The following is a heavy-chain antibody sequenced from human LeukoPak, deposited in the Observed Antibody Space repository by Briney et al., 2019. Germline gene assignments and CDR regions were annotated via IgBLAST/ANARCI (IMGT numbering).Heavy chain of an antibody. V-gene: IGHV3-74*01. Sequence: GGSLRLSCAASGFTFKDYWMHWVRQVPGKGLVWVARIISDGSSASYADSMKGRFTMSRDNAKNTLYLQMNSLRAEDTAVYYCATDRGWRTSGYYLYYFESWGQGTLVTVSS. D-gene: IGHD3-3*01. CDR3: ATDRGWRTSGYYLYYFES. J-gene: IGHJ4*02. CDR1: GFTFKDYW. CDR2: IISDGSSA.